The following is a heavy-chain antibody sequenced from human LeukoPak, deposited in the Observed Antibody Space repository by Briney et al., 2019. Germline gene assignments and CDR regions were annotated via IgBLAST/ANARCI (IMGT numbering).Heavy chain of an antibody. V-gene: IGHV3-64*01. CDR3: ARATPDELSYGDYARGFAFDI. CDR2: ISSNGGST. J-gene: IGHJ3*02. D-gene: IGHD4-17*01. Sequence: PGGSLRLSCAASGFTFSSYAMHWVRQAPGKGLEYVSAISSNGGSTYYANSVKGRFTISRDNSKNTLYLQMGSLRAEDMAVYYCARATPDELSYGDYARGFAFDIWGQGTMVTVSS. CDR1: GFTFSSYA.